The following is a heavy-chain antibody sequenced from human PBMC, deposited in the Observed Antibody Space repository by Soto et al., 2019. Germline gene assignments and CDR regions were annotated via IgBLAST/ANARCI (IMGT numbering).Heavy chain of an antibody. J-gene: IGHJ5*02. Sequence: GGSLRLSCAASGVTFSSYWMHWVRQAPGKGLVWVSRINSDGSSTSYADSVKGRFTIPRDNAKNTLYLQMNSLRAEDTAVYYCARDRSITMVRGVNWFDPWGQGTLVTVSS. CDR1: GVTFSSYW. CDR3: ARDRSITMVRGVNWFDP. CDR2: INSDGSST. D-gene: IGHD3-10*01. V-gene: IGHV3-74*01.